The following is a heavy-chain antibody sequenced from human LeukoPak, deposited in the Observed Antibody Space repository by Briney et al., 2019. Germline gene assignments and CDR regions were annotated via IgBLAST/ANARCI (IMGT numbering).Heavy chain of an antibody. Sequence: GGSLRLSCAASGFTFSSYWMSWVRQAPGKGLEWVANIKQDGSEKYYVDSVKGRFTISRDNAKNSLYLQMNSLRAEDTAVYYCARESYGSGSYYGGWGQGTLVTVSS. CDR1: GFTFSSYW. V-gene: IGHV3-7*01. CDR3: ARESYGSGSYYGG. D-gene: IGHD3-10*01. J-gene: IGHJ4*02. CDR2: IKQDGSEK.